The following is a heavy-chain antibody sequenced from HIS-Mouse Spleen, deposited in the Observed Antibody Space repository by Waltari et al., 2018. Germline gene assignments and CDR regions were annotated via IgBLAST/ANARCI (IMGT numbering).Heavy chain of an antibody. D-gene: IGHD6-13*01. CDR1: GGSISTSSYS. CDR2: IYYSGST. V-gene: IGHV4-39*07. CDR3: AREIPYSSSWYDWYFDL. Sequence: QLQLQESGPGLVKPSETLSLTCTLSGGSISTSSYSWGWIRQPPGKGLEGIGSIYYSGSTYYNPSLKSRVTISVDTSKNQFSLKLSSVTAADTAVYYCAREIPYSSSWYDWYFDLWGRGTLVTVSS. J-gene: IGHJ2*01.